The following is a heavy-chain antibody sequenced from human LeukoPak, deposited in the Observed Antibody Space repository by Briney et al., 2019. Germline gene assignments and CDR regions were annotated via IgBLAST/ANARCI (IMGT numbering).Heavy chain of an antibody. CDR1: GFTFSSYA. CDR3: AKDSTFGGVIVPFGY. Sequence: PGGSLRLPCAASGFTFSSYAMSWVRQAPGKGLEWVSAISGSGGSTYYADSVKGRFTISRDNSKNTLYLQMNSLRAEDTAIYYCAKDSTFGGVIVPFGYWGQGTLVTVSS. CDR2: ISGSGGST. D-gene: IGHD3-16*01. V-gene: IGHV3-23*01. J-gene: IGHJ4*02.